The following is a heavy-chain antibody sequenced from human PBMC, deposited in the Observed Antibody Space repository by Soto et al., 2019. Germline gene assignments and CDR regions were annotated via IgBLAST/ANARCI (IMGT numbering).Heavy chain of an antibody. J-gene: IGHJ6*02. D-gene: IGHD6-13*01. CDR1: GGSISSYY. Sequence: PSETLSLTCTVSGGSISSYYWSWIRQPPGKGLEWIGYIYDTGSTNYNPSLKSRVTISVDTSKNQFSLKLSSVTAADTAVYYCGRVGSSSYLGMDVWGQGTTVTVSS. CDR3: GRVGSSSYLGMDV. CDR2: IYDTGST. V-gene: IGHV4-59*01.